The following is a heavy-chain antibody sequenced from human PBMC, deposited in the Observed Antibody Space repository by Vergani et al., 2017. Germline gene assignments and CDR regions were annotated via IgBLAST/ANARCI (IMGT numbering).Heavy chain of an antibody. J-gene: IGHJ4*02. CDR3: ARGDSSSSEGDYFDY. CDR1: GFPFSTYG. CDR2: ISSSGNYI. V-gene: IGHV3-21*02. D-gene: IGHD6-6*01. Sequence: VQLVESGGGVVQPGESLRLSCAASGFPFSTYGMGWVRQAPGKGLEWVSSISSSGNYIYYTDSMKGRFTISRDNAKSSLSLQMNSLRAEDTAVYYCARGDSSSSEGDYFDYWGQGTLVTVSS.